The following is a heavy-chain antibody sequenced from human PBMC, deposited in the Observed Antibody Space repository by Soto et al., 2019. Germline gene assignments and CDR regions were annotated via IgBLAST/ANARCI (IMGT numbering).Heavy chain of an antibody. D-gene: IGHD3-3*01. J-gene: IGHJ4*02. CDR1: GGSVSSGGYY. CDR2: MSYSGTT. Sequence: SETLSLTCTVSGGSVSSGGYYWSWIRQPPGKGLEWIAYMSYSGTTNYNPSLKSRVTISVDTSKNQFSLKLSSVTAADTAVYYCARAINFDFWSDSQSGYYFDYWGQGTLVTV. V-gene: IGHV4-61*08. CDR3: ARAINFDFWSDSQSGYYFDY.